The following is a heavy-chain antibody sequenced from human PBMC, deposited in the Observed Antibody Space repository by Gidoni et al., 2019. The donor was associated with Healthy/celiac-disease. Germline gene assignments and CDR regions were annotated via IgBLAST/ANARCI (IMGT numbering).Heavy chain of an antibody. Sequence: EVKKPGSSVKVSCKASGGTFSSYAISWVRQAPGQGLEWMGRIIPILGIANYAQKFQGRVTITADKSTSTAYMELSSLRSEDTAVYYCARGPPTMIVVVPFDYWGQGTLVTVSS. CDR3: ARGPPTMIVVVPFDY. J-gene: IGHJ4*02. CDR1: GGTFSSYA. CDR2: IIPILGIA. V-gene: IGHV1-69*04. D-gene: IGHD3-22*01.